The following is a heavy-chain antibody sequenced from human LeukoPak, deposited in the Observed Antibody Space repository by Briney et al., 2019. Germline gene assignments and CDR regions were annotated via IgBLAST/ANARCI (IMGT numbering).Heavy chain of an antibody. D-gene: IGHD5-12*01. Sequence: GRSLRLSCAASGFTFSSYGMHWVRQAPGKELEWVAVISYDGSNKYYADSVKGRFTISRDNSKNTLYLQLNSLRAEDTAVYYCAKVGGSHSGYDLRFDPWGQGTLVTVSS. CDR1: GFTFSSYG. V-gene: IGHV3-30*18. J-gene: IGHJ5*02. CDR3: AKVGGSHSGYDLRFDP. CDR2: ISYDGSNK.